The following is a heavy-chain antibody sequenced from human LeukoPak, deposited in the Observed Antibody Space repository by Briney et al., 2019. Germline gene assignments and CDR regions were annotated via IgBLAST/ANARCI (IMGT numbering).Heavy chain of an antibody. CDR2: IYDGGNT. V-gene: IGHV4-39*07. CDR1: GGSIRSSVYY. Sequence: TSETMSLTCTVSGGSIRSSVYYWGWVRQSPGKGLEWIGSIYDGGNTYFNPSLKSRVTISMDTSKNHFSLRLSSVTAADTAMYYCVRDDRMNWFDPWGQGTLVSVSS. J-gene: IGHJ5*02. CDR3: VRDDRMNWFDP.